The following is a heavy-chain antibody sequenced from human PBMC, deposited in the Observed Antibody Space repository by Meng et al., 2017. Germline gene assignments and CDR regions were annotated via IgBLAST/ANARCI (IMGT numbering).Heavy chain of an antibody. CDR1: GYTFTSYD. J-gene: IGHJ5*02. CDR2: MNPNSGNT. V-gene: IGHV1-8*03. Sequence: ASVTVSCKASGYTFTSYDIDWVRQATGQGLEWMGWMNPNSGNTGYAQKFQGRVTITRNTSISTAYMELSSLRSEDTAVYYCARKLYYYDSSGYYSQTGFDPWGQGTLVTVSS. CDR3: ARKLYYYDSSGYYSQTGFDP. D-gene: IGHD3-22*01.